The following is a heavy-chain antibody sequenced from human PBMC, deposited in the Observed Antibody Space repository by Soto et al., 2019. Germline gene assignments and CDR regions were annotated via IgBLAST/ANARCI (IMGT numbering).Heavy chain of an antibody. CDR2: ISSSSSYT. D-gene: IGHD3-22*01. CDR3: ARAPYDSSGYYYYFDY. V-gene: IGHV3-11*06. Sequence: GGSLRLSCAASGFTFSDYYMSWIRQAPGKGLEWVSYISSSSSYTNYADSVKGRFTISRDNAKNSLYLQMNSLRAEDTAVYYCARAPYDSSGYYYYFDYWGQGTLVTVSS. CDR1: GFTFSDYY. J-gene: IGHJ4*02.